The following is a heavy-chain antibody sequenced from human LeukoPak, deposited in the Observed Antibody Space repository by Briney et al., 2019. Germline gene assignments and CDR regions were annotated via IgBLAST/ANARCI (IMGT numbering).Heavy chain of an antibody. CDR2: ISAYNGNT. Sequence: GAAVKVSCKASGYTFTSYGISWVRQAPGQGLEWMGWISAYNGNTNYAQKLQGRVTMTTDTSTSTAYMELRSLRSDDTAVYYCARAYRVGAPLHFQHWGQGTLVTVSS. J-gene: IGHJ1*01. CDR3: ARAYRVGAPLHFQH. CDR1: GYTFTSYG. V-gene: IGHV1-18*01. D-gene: IGHD1-26*01.